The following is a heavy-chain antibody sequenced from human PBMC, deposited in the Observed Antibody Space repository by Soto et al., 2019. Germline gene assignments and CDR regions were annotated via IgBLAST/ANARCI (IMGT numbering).Heavy chain of an antibody. D-gene: IGHD6-13*01. V-gene: IGHV1-69*01. CDR2: FIPIFGTA. CDR3: ARWEYSSSWYDMVVSGMDV. Sequence: QVQLVQSGAEVKKPGSSVKVSCKASGGTFSSYAISWVRQAPGQGLEWMGGFIPIFGTANYAQKFQGRVTITADESTSTAYMELSSLRSEDTAVYYCARWEYSSSWYDMVVSGMDVWGQGTTVTVSS. J-gene: IGHJ6*02. CDR1: GGTFSSYA.